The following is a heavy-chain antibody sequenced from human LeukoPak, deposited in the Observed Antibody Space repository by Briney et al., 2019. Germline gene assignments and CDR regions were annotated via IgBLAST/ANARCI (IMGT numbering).Heavy chain of an antibody. CDR1: GGPISNYY. V-gene: IGHV4-59*01. CDR3: ARDSAAGTPFDY. J-gene: IGHJ4*02. CDR2: IYSSGST. D-gene: IGHD6-13*01. Sequence: ESSETLSLTCTVSGGPISNYYWSWIRQPPGKGLEWIGYIYSSGSTNYNPSLKSRVTISVDTSKNQFSLKLSSVTAADTAVYYCARDSAAGTPFDYWGQGTLVTVSS.